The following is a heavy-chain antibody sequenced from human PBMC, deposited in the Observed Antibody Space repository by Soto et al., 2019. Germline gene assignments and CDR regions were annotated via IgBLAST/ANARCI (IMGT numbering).Heavy chain of an antibody. CDR2: ISAYNRNT. CDR1: GYTFTTYG. Sequence: ASVKVSCKASGYTFTTYGITWVRQAPGQGLEWMGWISAYNRNTNYAQKLQGRVTMTTDASTSTAYMELRSLRSDDTAVYYCARDAYYYDSSGKDAFDIWGQGTMVTVS. V-gene: IGHV1-18*01. CDR3: ARDAYYYDSSGKDAFDI. D-gene: IGHD3-22*01. J-gene: IGHJ3*02.